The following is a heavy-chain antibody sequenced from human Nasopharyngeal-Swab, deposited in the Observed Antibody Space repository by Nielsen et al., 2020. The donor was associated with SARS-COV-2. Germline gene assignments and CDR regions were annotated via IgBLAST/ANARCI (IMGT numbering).Heavy chain of an antibody. V-gene: IGHV3-23*01. D-gene: IGHD3-10*01. CDR1: GFSFSSYV. CDR3: AILEGNGSGSP. J-gene: IGHJ5*02. CDR2: ISGSVGRT. Sequence: GESLKISCAAAGFSFSSYVMTGVRQAPGKGLERVSGISGSVGRTYYTDSVKGRLTISRDNSKNTLYLQMNSLRAEDTAVYYCAILEGNGSGSPWGQGTLVTVSS.